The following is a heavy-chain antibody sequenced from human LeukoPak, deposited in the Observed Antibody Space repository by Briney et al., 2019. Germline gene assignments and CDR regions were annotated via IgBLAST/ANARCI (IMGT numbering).Heavy chain of an antibody. CDR3: ARDGYGSGSYDY. CDR2: IYYSGST. J-gene: IGHJ4*02. D-gene: IGHD1-26*01. CDR1: GGSISSYY. V-gene: IGHV4-59*01. Sequence: PSETLSLTCTVSGGSISSYYWSWIRQPPGKGLEWIGYIYYSGSTNYNPSLKSRVTISVDTSKNQLSLKLTSVTAADTAVYYCARDGYGSGSYDYWGQGTLVTVSS.